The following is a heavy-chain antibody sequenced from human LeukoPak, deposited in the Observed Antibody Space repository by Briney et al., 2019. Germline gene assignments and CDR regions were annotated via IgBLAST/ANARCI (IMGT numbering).Heavy chain of an antibody. CDR3: ARDGVAAAAFLDH. CDR2: ISGYDGNT. D-gene: IGHD6-13*01. V-gene: IGHV1-18*01. Sequence: ASVKVSCKASGYTFINYGVCWVRQAPGQGVDWMGWISGYDGNTNYAQRFQGRVTMTTDTSTSTAYLELRSLTSDDTAVYYCARDGVAAAAFLDHWGQGTLVTVSS. J-gene: IGHJ4*02. CDR1: GYTFINYG.